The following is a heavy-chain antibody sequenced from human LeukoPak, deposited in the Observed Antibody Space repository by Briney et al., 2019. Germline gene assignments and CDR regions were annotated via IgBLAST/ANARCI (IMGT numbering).Heavy chain of an antibody. CDR3: AKIEGSSSYYFDY. J-gene: IGHJ4*02. V-gene: IGHV3-30*18. D-gene: IGHD6-6*01. CDR2: ISYDGSNK. CDR1: GFTFSSYG. Sequence: GGSLRLSCAASGFTFSSYGMHWVRQAPGKGLEWVAVISYDGSNKYYADSVKGRFTISRDNSKNTLYLQMSSLRTEDTAVYYCAKIEGSSSYYFDYWGQGTLVTVSS.